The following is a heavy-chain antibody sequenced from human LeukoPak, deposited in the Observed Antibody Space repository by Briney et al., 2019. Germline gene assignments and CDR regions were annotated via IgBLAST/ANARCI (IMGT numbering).Heavy chain of an antibody. J-gene: IGHJ5*02. D-gene: IGHD6-25*01. CDR2: IQPGEYER. CDR3: GRRTDSGWKWFDP. V-gene: IGHV5-51*01. Sequence: GESLQISCQASGYSLTRYWIGWVRPMPGKGLEWMGVIQPGEYERGYSPSFEGQVTISADKFISTAYMQRRSHDPSDPAVYYCGRRTDSGWKWFDPWGQGTLVTVSS. CDR1: GYSLTRYW.